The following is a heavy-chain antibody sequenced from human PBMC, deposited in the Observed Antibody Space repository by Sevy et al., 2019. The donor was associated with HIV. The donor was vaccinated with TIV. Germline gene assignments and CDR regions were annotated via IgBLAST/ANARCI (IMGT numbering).Heavy chain of an antibody. CDR3: TRVSRGTDDDY. D-gene: IGHD2-2*01. CDR2: IYIAGRT. J-gene: IGHJ4*02. V-gene: IGHV3-66*01. CDR1: GFTVSDNY. Sequence: GGSLRLSCAVSGFTVSDNYMNWVRQAPGKGLEWVSIIYIAGRTYYADSVRGRFTISRDKAKNTLYLQMNSLRAEDTAVYYCTRVSRGTDDDYWGQGTLVTVSS.